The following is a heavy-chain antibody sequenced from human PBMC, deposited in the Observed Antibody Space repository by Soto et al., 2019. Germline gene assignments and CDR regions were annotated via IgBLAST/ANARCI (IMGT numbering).Heavy chain of an antibody. CDR3: AKNQERELPRVIDF. Sequence: EGRLLESGGGLVKPGGSLRLSCANSGHTFSNYAMSWVRPGPGGGLEWVSSMSGSSSTTYYADSVRGRFTISRDRSKNTLYLQMSSLRAEDTALYYCAKNQERELPRVIDFWGQGTLVTVSS. CDR2: MSGSSSTT. D-gene: IGHD1-7*01. CDR1: GHTFSNYA. J-gene: IGHJ4*02. V-gene: IGHV3-23*01.